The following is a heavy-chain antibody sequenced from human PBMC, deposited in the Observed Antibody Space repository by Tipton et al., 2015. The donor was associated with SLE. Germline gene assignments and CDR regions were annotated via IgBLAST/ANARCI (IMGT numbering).Heavy chain of an antibody. D-gene: IGHD3-22*01. V-gene: IGHV4-39*07. J-gene: IGHJ3*02. Sequence: TLSLTCTVSGGSIGSSSYYWGWIRQPPGKGLEWIGSIYYSGSTYYNPSLKSRVTISVDTSKNQFSLKLSSVTAADTAVYYCAREYYDSSGYYWNAFDIWGQGTMVTVSS. CDR1: GGSIGSSSYY. CDR3: AREYYDSSGYYWNAFDI. CDR2: IYYSGST.